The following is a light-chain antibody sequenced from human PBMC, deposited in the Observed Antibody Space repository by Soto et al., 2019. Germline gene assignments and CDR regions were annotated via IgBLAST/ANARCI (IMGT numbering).Light chain of an antibody. Sequence: DIQMTQSPSTLSASVGDRVTITCRASQSISSCLAWYQQKPGKAPQLLIYDASSLESGVPSRFSGSRSGTEFTLTISSLQPDDFATYYCQQYNSYPYTFGQGTKLEIK. V-gene: IGKV1-5*01. CDR3: QQYNSYPYT. CDR2: DAS. CDR1: QSISSC. J-gene: IGKJ2*01.